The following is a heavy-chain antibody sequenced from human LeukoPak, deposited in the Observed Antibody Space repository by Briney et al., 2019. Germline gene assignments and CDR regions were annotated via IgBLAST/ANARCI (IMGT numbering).Heavy chain of an antibody. D-gene: IGHD6-13*01. J-gene: IGHJ4*02. CDR3: ARNPGIAHFDY. CDR2: IYYSGST. V-gene: IGHV4-34*01. CDR1: GGSFSGYY. Sequence: SETLSLTCAVYGGSFSGYYWSWIRQPPGKGLEWIGSIYYSGSTYYNPSLKSRVTISVDTSKNQFSLKLSSVTAADTAVYYCARNPGIAHFDYWGQGTLVTVSS.